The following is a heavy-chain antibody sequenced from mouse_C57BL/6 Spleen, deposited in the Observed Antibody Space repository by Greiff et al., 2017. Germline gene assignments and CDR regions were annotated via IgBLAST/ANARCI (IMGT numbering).Heavy chain of an antibody. CDR1: GYSITSGYY. J-gene: IGHJ2*01. V-gene: IGHV3-6*01. Sequence: EVKLMESGPGLVKPSQSLSLTCSVTGYSITSGYYWNWIRQFPGNKLEWMGYISYDGSNNYNPSLKNRISITRDTSKNQFFLKLNSVTTEDTATYYCARERDYYGSSYGFDYWGQGTTLTVSS. CDR2: ISYDGSN. D-gene: IGHD1-1*01. CDR3: ARERDYYGSSYGFDY.